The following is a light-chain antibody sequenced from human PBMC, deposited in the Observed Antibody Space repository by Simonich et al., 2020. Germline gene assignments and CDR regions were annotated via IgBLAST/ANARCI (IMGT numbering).Light chain of an antibody. CDR2: WAS. V-gene: IGKV4-1*01. CDR3: QQYYSTPT. Sequence: DIVMTQSPDSLAVSLGERATINCKSSQSVLYSSNNKNYLAWYQQKPGQPPTLRIYWASTREAGVPYRFIGSGSGTDFTLTISSLQAEDVAVYYCQQYYSTPTFGQGTKLEIK. CDR1: QSVLYSSNNKNY. J-gene: IGKJ2*01.